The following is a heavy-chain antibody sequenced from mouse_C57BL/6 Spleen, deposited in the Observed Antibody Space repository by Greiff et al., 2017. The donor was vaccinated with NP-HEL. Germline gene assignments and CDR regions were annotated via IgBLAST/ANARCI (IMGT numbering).Heavy chain of an antibody. V-gene: IGHV1-26*01. CDR1: GYTFTDYY. Sequence: VQLQQSGPELVKPGASVKISCKASGYTFTDYYMNWVKQSHGKSLEWIGDINPNNGGTIYNQKCKGKAPLTVDKSSSTAYMELRCLTSEDSAVYYCARIYYYGSSYEYFDVWGTGTTVTVSS. J-gene: IGHJ1*03. CDR3: ARIYYYGSSYEYFDV. D-gene: IGHD1-1*01. CDR2: INPNNGGT.